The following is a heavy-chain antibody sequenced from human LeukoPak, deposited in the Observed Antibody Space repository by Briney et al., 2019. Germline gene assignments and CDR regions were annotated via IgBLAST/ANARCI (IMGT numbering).Heavy chain of an antibody. CDR3: ARDRDCSSTSCYKGDWFDP. D-gene: IGHD2-2*02. Sequence: SETLSLTCTVSGGSISGYYWSWIRQPAGKGLEWIGRIYTSGSTNYNPSLKSRVTMSVDTSKNQFSLKLSSVTAADTAVYYCARDRDCSSTSCYKGDWFDPWGQGTLVTVSS. J-gene: IGHJ5*02. CDR1: GGSISGYY. CDR2: IYTSGST. V-gene: IGHV4-4*07.